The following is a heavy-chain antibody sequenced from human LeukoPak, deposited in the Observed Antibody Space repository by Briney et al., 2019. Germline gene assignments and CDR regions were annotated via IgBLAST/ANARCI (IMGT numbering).Heavy chain of an antibody. CDR3: ARATYHNYFDY. Sequence: GGSLRLSCAASGFTFSSYAMSWVRQAPGKGLEWVANIKQDGSEKYYVDSVKGRFTISRDNAKNSLYLQVSSLRAEDTAVYYCARATYHNYFDYWGQGTLVTVSS. CDR1: GFTFSSYA. J-gene: IGHJ4*02. D-gene: IGHD2-21*01. CDR2: IKQDGSEK. V-gene: IGHV3-7*01.